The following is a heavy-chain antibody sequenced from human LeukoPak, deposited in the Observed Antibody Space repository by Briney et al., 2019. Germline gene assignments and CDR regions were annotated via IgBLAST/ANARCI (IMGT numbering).Heavy chain of an antibody. D-gene: IGHD3-22*01. CDR1: GFTFSSYS. CDR3: AMRHYYDSSGYYRQTRYGMDV. V-gene: IGHV3-48*01. J-gene: IGHJ6*02. CDR2: ISSSSSTI. Sequence: GGSLRLSCAASGFTFSSYSMNWVRQAPGKGLEWVSYISSSSSTIYYADSVKSRFTISRDNAKNSLYLQMNSLRAEDTAVYYCAMRHYYDSSGYYRQTRYGMDVWGQGTTVTVSS.